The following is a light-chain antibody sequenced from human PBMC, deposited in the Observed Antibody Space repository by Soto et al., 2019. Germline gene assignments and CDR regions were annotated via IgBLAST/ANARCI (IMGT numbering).Light chain of an antibody. CDR2: GAS. Sequence: EIVLTQSPGTLSLSPGERATLSCRASQSVSSRYLAWYQQKPGQAPRLLIYGASSRATGIPDRFSGSGSGTDFTLTISRLEPEDFAVDFCQQYGSSPPYTFGQGTKLEIK. CDR3: QQYGSSPPYT. V-gene: IGKV3-20*01. J-gene: IGKJ2*01. CDR1: QSVSSRY.